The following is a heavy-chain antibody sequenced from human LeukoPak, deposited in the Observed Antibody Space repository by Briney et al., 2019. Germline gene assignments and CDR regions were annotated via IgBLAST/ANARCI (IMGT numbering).Heavy chain of an antibody. CDR1: GGSISGYY. CDR2: IYSSGST. CDR3: ARQIAMAGKAGFDY. V-gene: IGHV4-4*07. Sequence: SETLSLSCTVSGGSISGYYWSWIRQPAGKGLEWIGRIYSSGSTNYNPSLKSRVTMSVDTSKNQFSLRLSSVTAADTAVYYCARQIAMAGKAGFDYWGQGTPVTVSS. D-gene: IGHD6-19*01. J-gene: IGHJ4*02.